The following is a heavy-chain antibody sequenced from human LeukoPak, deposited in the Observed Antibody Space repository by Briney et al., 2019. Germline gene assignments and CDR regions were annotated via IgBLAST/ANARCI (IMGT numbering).Heavy chain of an antibody. J-gene: IGHJ4*02. Sequence: GGSLRLSCAASGFTFSSYGMHWVRQAPGKGLEWVAVISYDGSNKYYADSVKGRFTISRDNSKNTLYLQMNSLRAEDTAVYYCARLDSGFSFWGQGTLVTVSS. CDR2: ISYDGSNK. CDR1: GFTFSSYG. CDR3: ARLDSGFSF. V-gene: IGHV3-30*03. D-gene: IGHD3-10*01.